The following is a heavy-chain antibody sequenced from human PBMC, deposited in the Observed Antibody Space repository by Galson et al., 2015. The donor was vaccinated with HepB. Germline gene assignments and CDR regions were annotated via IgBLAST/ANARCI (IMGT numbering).Heavy chain of an antibody. CDR1: GFTFSSYG. D-gene: IGHD4-17*01. V-gene: IGHV3-33*01. J-gene: IGHJ4*02. Sequence: SLRLSCAASGFTFSSYGMHWVRQAPGKGLEWVAVLWYDGSNEYYAESVKGRFSISRDNSKNTLYLQMNSLRAEDTAVYYCARERWARTRVIDYWGQGTLVTVSS. CDR3: ARERWARTRVIDY. CDR2: LWYDGSNE.